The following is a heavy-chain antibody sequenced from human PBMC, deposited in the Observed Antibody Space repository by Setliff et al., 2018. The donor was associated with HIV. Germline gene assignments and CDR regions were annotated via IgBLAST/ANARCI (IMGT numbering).Heavy chain of an antibody. D-gene: IGHD6-13*01. CDR1: GYSISSGYY. V-gene: IGHV4-38-2*01. Sequence: SETLSLTCAVSGYSISSGYYWGWIRQPPGKGLEWIGTIYTTGSTNYNPSLKSRVTISVDTSKNPFSLKLSSVTAADTAMYYCARAQTNHQLVRLTVYVIRDWFDPWGQGTMVTVSS. CDR3: ARAQTNHQLVRLTVYVIRDWFDP. J-gene: IGHJ5*02. CDR2: IYTTGST.